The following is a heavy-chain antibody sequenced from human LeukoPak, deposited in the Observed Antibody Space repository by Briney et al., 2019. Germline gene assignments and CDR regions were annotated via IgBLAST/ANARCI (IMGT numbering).Heavy chain of an antibody. V-gene: IGHV1-18*01. Sequence: ASVKVSCKASGYTFTSYGISWVRQAPGQGLEWVGWISAYNGNTNYAQKFQGRVTITADKSTSTAYMELSSLRSEGTAVYYCARAPGRIAAAGTGGNWFDPWGQGILVTVSS. J-gene: IGHJ5*02. CDR1: GYTFTSYG. CDR3: ARAPGRIAAAGTGGNWFDP. CDR2: ISAYNGNT. D-gene: IGHD6-13*01.